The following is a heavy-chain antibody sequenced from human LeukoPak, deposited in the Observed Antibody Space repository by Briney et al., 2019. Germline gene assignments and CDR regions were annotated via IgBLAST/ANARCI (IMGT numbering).Heavy chain of an antibody. V-gene: IGHV4-59*08. D-gene: IGHD6-13*01. J-gene: IGHJ4*02. CDR2: IYYSGST. CDR1: AGSISSYY. CDR3: ARGIAAAGTV. Sequence: KTSETLSLTCTVSAGSISSYYWSWIRQPPGKGLEWIGYIYYSGSTNYNPSLKSRVTISVDTSKNQFSLKLSSVTAADTAVYYCARGIAAAGTVWGQGTLVTVSS.